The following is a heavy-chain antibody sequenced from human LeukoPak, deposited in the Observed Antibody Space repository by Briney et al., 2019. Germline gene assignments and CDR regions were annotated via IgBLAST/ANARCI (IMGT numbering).Heavy chain of an antibody. CDR1: GFTFSSYA. CDR3: AKTPGVGDIVDPNAFDI. D-gene: IGHD2-21*01. CDR2: ISGSGGST. J-gene: IGHJ3*02. Sequence: PGGSLRLSCAASGFTFSSYAMSWVRQAPGKGLEWLSAISGSGGSTYYADSVKGRFTISRDNSKNTLYLQMNSLRAEDTAVYYCAKTPGVGDIVDPNAFDIWGQGTMVTVSS. V-gene: IGHV3-23*01.